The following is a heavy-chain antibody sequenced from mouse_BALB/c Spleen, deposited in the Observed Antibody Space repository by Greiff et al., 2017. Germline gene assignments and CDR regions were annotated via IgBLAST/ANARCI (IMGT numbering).Heavy chain of an antibody. V-gene: IGHV2-9*02. CDR1: GFSLTSYG. CDR2: IWAGGST. Sequence: VQLVESGPGLVAPSQSLSITCTVSGFSLTSYGVHWVRQPPGKGLEWLGVIWAGGSTNYNSALMSRLSISKDNSKSQVFLKMNSLQTDDTAMYYCARDTRNGNYKAYWGQGTLVTVSA. CDR3: ARDTRNGNYKAY. J-gene: IGHJ3*01. D-gene: IGHD2-1*01.